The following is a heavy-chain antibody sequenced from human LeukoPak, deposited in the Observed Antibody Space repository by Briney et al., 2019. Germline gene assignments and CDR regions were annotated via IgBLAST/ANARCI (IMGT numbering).Heavy chain of an antibody. CDR2: IIPIFGTA. CDR3: ARNYYDSSGYFDY. Sequence: SXKVSCKASGGTFSSYAISWVRQAPGQGLEWMGRIIPIFGTANYAQKFQGRVTITTDESTSTAYMELSSLRSEDTAVYYCARNYYDSSGYFDYWGQGTLVTVSS. CDR1: GGTFSSYA. J-gene: IGHJ4*02. D-gene: IGHD3-22*01. V-gene: IGHV1-69*05.